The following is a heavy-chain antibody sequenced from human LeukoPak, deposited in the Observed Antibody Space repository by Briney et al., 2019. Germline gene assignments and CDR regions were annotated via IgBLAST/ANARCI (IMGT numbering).Heavy chain of an antibody. CDR2: IIPIFGTA. J-gene: IGHJ6*02. V-gene: IGHV1-69*01. CDR1: GGTFSSYG. CDR3: ARLDEYSSSSRYYGMDV. D-gene: IGHD6-6*01. Sequence: SVKVSCKASGGTFSSYGISWVRQAPGQGLEWMGGIIPIFGTANYAQKFQGRVTITADESTSTAYMELSSLRSEDTAVYHCARLDEYSSSSRYYGMDVWGQGTTVTVSS.